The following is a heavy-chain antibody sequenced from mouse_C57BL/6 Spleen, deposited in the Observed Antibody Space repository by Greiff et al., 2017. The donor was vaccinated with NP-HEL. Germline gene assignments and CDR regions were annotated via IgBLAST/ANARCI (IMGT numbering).Heavy chain of an antibody. Sequence: VKLVESGAELARPGASVKLSCKASGYTFTSYGISWVKQRTGQGLEWIGEIYPRSGNTYYNEKFKGKATLTADKSSSTAYMELRSLTSEDSAVYFCARGDNSNGAMDYWGQGTSVTVSS. CDR2: IYPRSGNT. CDR1: GYTFTSYG. D-gene: IGHD2-5*01. V-gene: IGHV1-81*01. J-gene: IGHJ4*01. CDR3: ARGDNSNGAMDY.